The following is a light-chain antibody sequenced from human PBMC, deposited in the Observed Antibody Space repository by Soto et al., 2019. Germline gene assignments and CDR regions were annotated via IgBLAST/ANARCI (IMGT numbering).Light chain of an antibody. V-gene: IGKV3-15*01. CDR2: AAS. Sequence: EIVMTQSPATLSVSPGERATLSCRASQSVSNNLAWYQQKPGQAPRILIYAASIRATGIPARFSGSGSGTEFTLTISSLQSEDFAVYYCQQRSNWPPLFTFGPGTKVDIK. J-gene: IGKJ3*01. CDR1: QSVSNN. CDR3: QQRSNWPPLFT.